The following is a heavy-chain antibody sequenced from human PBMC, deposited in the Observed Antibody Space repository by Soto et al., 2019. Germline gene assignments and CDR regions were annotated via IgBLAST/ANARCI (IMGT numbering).Heavy chain of an antibody. J-gene: IGHJ4*02. CDR2: IYSGGNT. Sequence: LXLSCAASLFTVSNNYPISVRQAPWKGLEWVSLIYSGGNTHYADSVKGRFTISRDDSKNTLYLQMNSLRVEDTAVYYCARDPPGIAASGAGGWGQGTLVTVSS. CDR1: LFTVSNNY. D-gene: IGHD6-13*01. V-gene: IGHV3-53*01. CDR3: ARDPPGIAASGAGG.